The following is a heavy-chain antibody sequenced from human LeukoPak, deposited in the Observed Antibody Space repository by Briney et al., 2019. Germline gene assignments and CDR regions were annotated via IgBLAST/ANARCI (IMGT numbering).Heavy chain of an antibody. J-gene: IGHJ4*02. CDR2: VYHSGST. V-gene: IGHV4-59*01. Sequence: SETLSLTCTVSGGSINAYYWSWIRQPPGKGLEWIGYVYHSGSTNYNPSLKSRVTMSVDTSNNQFSLKLSSVTAADTAMYYCAREGDYYDSGGYYRIDFWGQGTLVTVSS. CDR3: AREGDYYDSGGYYRIDF. CDR1: GGSINAYY. D-gene: IGHD3-22*01.